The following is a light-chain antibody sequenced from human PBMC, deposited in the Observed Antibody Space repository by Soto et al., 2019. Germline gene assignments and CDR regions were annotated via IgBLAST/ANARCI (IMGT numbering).Light chain of an antibody. CDR1: NIGSKS. CDR3: QSYDSSFNGLI. Sequence: SYELTQPPSVSVAPGQTARITCGGNNIGSKSVHWYQQKPGQAPVLVVYDDSDRPSGIPERFSGSNSGNTATLTITGLQAEDEADFYCQSYDSSFNGLIFGVGTKVTVL. J-gene: IGLJ2*01. CDR2: DDS. V-gene: IGLV3-21*02.